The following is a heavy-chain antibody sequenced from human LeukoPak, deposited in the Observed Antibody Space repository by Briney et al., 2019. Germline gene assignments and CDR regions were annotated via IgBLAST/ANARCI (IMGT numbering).Heavy chain of an antibody. J-gene: IGHJ4*02. CDR2: FVRGST. CDR1: GFTLSSYP. V-gene: IGHV3-23*01. Sequence: GGSLRLSCAASGFTLSSYPMNWVRQAPGKGLEWVSTFVRGSTYYADTVQGPFTIRRDSSKKNLYKQRNSQRNDDTTQYTWTKAAPYGTRWYGKNDYWGQGTLVAVSS. CDR3: TKAAPYGTRWYGKNDY. D-gene: IGHD6-13*01.